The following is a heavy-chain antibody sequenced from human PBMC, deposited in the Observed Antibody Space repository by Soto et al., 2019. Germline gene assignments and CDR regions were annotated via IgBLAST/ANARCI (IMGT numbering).Heavy chain of an antibody. D-gene: IGHD6-13*01. V-gene: IGHV4-39*02. CDR3: AKWEQQLGNFDS. CDR1: SISSGSYY. Sequence: SISSGSYYWGWIRQSPGKGLEWIGSISYSGSTYYNPSLKSRVTISADTSNNHFSLNLGSVTAADTAVYYCAKWEQQLGNFDSWGPGILVPSPQ. J-gene: IGHJ4*02. CDR2: ISYSGST.